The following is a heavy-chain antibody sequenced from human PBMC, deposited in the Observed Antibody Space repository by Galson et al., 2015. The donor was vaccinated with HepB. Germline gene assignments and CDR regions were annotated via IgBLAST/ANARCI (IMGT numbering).Heavy chain of an antibody. Sequence: SLRLSCAASGFTFNNYAMHWVRQAPGKGLEYVSAISTNGGSTYYADSVKGRFTISRDSSKNTLYLQMSSLRAEDTAVYYCVVEVVVVTATTAEYFQHWGQGTLVTVSS. CDR3: VVEVVVVTATTAEYFQH. CDR1: GFTFNNYA. V-gene: IGHV3-64D*06. D-gene: IGHD2-21*02. J-gene: IGHJ1*01. CDR2: ISTNGGST.